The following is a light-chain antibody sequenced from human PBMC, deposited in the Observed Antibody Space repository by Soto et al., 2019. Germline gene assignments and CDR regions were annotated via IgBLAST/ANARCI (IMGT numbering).Light chain of an antibody. J-gene: IGLJ1*01. CDR3: SSSTSSSTFV. CDR1: TSDVGVYNY. V-gene: IGLV2-14*01. Sequence: QSALTQPASVSGSPGQSITISCTGTTSDVGVYNYVSWYKQHPGKAPKLMIYEVSNRPSGVSNRFSGSKSGNTASLTISGLQAEDEADYYCSSSTSSSTFVFGTGTKLTVL. CDR2: EVS.